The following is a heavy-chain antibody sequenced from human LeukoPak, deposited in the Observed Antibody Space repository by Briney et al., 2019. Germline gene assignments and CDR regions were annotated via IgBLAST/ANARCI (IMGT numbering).Heavy chain of an antibody. CDR1: GYTFTSYY. V-gene: IGHV1-2*02. CDR2: INPNSGGT. J-gene: IGHJ5*02. CDR3: ASFRCSGGSCSGGWFDP. Sequence: ASVKVSCKASGYTFTSYYMHWVRQAPGQGLEWMGWINPNSGGTNYAQKFQGRVTMTRDTSISTAYMELSRLRSDDTAVYYCASFRCSGGSCSGGWFDPWGQGTLVTVSS. D-gene: IGHD2-15*01.